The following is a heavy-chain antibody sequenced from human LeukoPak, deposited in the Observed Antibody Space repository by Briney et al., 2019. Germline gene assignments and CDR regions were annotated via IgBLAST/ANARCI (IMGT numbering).Heavy chain of an antibody. Sequence: SQTLSLICTVSGGSISSGDYYWRWVRQPPGTGLEWLGYIYYSGSTYYNPSLKSRVTISVDTSKNQFSLKLSSVTAADTAVYYCARDRIVGATLDAFDIWGQGTMVTVSS. CDR2: IYYSGST. CDR1: GGSISSGDYY. J-gene: IGHJ3*02. D-gene: IGHD1-26*01. CDR3: ARDRIVGATLDAFDI. V-gene: IGHV4-30-4*08.